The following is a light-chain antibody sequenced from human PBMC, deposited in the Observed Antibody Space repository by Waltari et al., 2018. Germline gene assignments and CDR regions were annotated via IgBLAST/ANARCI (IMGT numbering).Light chain of an antibody. CDR1: KIISSY. J-gene: IGKJ1*01. CDR2: AAS. V-gene: IGKV1-39*01. CDR3: QQSYSTPSTWT. Sequence: DIQMTQSPSSLSASVGDRVTITCLASKIISSYLNWYQQKPGKGPKLLIYAASSLQSGVPSRFSGSGSGTDFTLTISSLQPEDFATYYCQQSYSTPSTWTFGQGTKVEIK.